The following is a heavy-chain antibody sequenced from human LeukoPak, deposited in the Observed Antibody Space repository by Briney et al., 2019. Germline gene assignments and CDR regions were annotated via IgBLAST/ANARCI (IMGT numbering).Heavy chain of an antibody. CDR3: AALEIIAAAPTDI. Sequence: GGSLRLSCAASGFTFSSNAMSWVRQSPGKGLEWVSASGNDGNPYYADSVKGRFTISRDNSKNTLYLQMNSLRAEDTAVYYCAALEIIAAAPTDIWGQGTMVTVSS. D-gene: IGHD6-13*01. V-gene: IGHV3-23*01. J-gene: IGHJ3*02. CDR2: SGNDGNP. CDR1: GFTFSSNA.